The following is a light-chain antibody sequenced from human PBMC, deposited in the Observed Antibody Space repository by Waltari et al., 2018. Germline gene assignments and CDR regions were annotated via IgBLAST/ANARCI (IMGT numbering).Light chain of an antibody. J-gene: IGKJ5*01. CDR2: DAS. CDR1: ESIANAHSAY. Sequence: EIVLTQPPGTLSLSPGDRAPLSCRASESIANAHSAYLAWYQKRPGQAPRLLIYDASSRAAGIPDRFSGSGSGTDFSLTISSLEPDDFAVYYCQQYGTSPSITFGQGTRLDSK. CDR3: QQYGTSPSIT. V-gene: IGKV3-20*01.